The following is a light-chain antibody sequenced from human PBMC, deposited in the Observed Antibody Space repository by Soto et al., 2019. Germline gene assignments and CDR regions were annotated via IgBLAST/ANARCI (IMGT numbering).Light chain of an antibody. V-gene: IGKV3-20*01. CDR3: HQYGSSPSYT. CDR1: QSASSSY. J-gene: IGKJ2*01. CDR2: GAS. Sequence: EIVLTHSPGTLSLSPGERATLSCRASQSASSSYLAWYQQKPGQAPRLLIYGASSRATGIPDRFSGSGSGTDCTLTISRLEPEDFAVYYCHQYGSSPSYTFGQGTKLEIK.